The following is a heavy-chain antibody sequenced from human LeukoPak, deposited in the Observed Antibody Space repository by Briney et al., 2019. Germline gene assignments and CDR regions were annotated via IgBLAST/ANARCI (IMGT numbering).Heavy chain of an antibody. V-gene: IGHV4-34*01. CDR3: ARGSRGVISWFDP. Sequence: SETLSLTCAVYGGSFSGYYWSWIRQPPGKGLEWIGEINHSGSTNYNPSLKSRVTISVDTSKNQFSLKLSSVTAADTAVYYCARGSRGVISWFDPWGQGTLVTVSS. D-gene: IGHD3-10*01. CDR2: INHSGST. CDR1: GGSFSGYY. J-gene: IGHJ5*02.